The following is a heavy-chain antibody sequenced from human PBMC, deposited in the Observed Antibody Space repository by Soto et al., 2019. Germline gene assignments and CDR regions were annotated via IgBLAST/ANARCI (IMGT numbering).Heavy chain of an antibody. CDR1: GYTFASYA. V-gene: IGHV1-18*01. CDR3: ASDPPPPDY. Sequence: QVQLVQSGAEVKKPGASVKVSCKASGYTFASYAISWMRQAPGQGPEWMGWISAYNGNKNYAQTRTGRVTMTPDTPTSTAYMALRTLRSNGTDVCYVASDPPPPDYWAQGTLVTVS. CDR2: ISAYNGNK. J-gene: IGHJ4*02.